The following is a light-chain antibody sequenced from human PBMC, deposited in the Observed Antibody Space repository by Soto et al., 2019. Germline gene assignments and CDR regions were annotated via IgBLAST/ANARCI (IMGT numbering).Light chain of an antibody. V-gene: IGLV2-14*01. CDR1: VVVFNY. J-gene: IGLJ1*01. Sequence: QSVLTQPSSLSGSPGQSITISCTGNVVVFNYVSWYQQHPDKAPKLMIYEVDYRASGVSNRFSGSKSGNTASLTISGLQPEDEADYYCSSYSTSSTTYVFGTGTKVTVL. CDR2: EVD. CDR3: SSYSTSSTTYV.